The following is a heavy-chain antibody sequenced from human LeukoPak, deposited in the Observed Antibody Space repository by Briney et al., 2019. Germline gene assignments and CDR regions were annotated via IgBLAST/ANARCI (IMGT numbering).Heavy chain of an antibody. CDR3: TRSSLGY. CDR1: GYTFTGYY. Sequence: ASVKVSCKASGYTFTGYYIHWVRQAPGQGLEWMGWIDPNNGGTNYAQKFQDRVTMTRDTSIGTAYMELSRLRSDDTAIYYCTRSSLGYWGQGTLVTVSS. J-gene: IGHJ4*02. V-gene: IGHV1-2*02. D-gene: IGHD3-16*01. CDR2: IDPNNGGT.